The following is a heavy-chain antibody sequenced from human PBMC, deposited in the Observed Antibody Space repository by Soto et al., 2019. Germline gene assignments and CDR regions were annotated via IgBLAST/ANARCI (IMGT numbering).Heavy chain of an antibody. CDR3: ARDGMLYYDFWSGYSHYYMDV. J-gene: IGHJ6*03. V-gene: IGHV4-39*07. CDR1: GGSISSSSYY. D-gene: IGHD3-3*01. Sequence: SETLSLTCTVSGGSISSSSYYWGWIRQPPGKGLEWIGSIYYSGSTYYNPSLKSRVTISVDTSKNQFSLKLSSVTAADTAVYYCARDGMLYYDFWSGYSHYYMDVWGKGTTVTVSS. CDR2: IYYSGST.